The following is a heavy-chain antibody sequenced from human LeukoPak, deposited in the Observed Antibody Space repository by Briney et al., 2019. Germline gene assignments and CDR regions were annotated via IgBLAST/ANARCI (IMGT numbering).Heavy chain of an antibody. V-gene: IGHV4-39*01. J-gene: IGHJ5*02. CDR2: IYYSGTT. Sequence: SETLSLTCTLSGGSITRSGYYWGWIRQPPGKGLEWIGNIYYSGTTYYNPSLKSRVTISVDTSKNQFSLKLSSVTAADTAVYYCARPQRSGHLDLWGQETLVIVSS. CDR1: GGSITRSGYY. CDR3: ARPQRSGHLDL. D-gene: IGHD3-3*01.